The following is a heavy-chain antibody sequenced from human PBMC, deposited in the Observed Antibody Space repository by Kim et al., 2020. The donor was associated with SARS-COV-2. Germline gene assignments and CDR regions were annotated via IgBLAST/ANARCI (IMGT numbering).Heavy chain of an antibody. D-gene: IGHD3-16*01. CDR3: AKDMGGRLEFEADD. J-gene: IGHJ4*02. Sequence: ADSVEGRFTITRDNAKSSLNLQMNSLRAEDTALYYCAKDMGGRLEFEADDWGQGTLVTVSS. V-gene: IGHV3-9*01.